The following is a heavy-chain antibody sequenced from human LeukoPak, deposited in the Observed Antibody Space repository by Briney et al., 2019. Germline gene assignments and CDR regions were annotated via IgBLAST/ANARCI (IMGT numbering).Heavy chain of an antibody. D-gene: IGHD6-13*01. CDR3: ARGAPYSSSPVY. CDR2: IWYDGSNK. Sequence: GGSLRLSCAASGFTFSSYGMHWVRQAPGKGLEWVAVIWYDGSNKYYADSVKGRFTISRDNSKNTLYLQMYSLRAEDTAVYYCARGAPYSSSPVYWGQGTLVTVSS. CDR1: GFTFSSYG. V-gene: IGHV3-33*01. J-gene: IGHJ4*02.